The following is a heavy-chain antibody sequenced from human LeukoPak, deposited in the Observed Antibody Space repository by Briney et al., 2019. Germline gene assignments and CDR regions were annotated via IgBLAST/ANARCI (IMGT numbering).Heavy chain of an antibody. V-gene: IGHV4-59*01. CDR1: GGSISSYY. CDR2: IYYSGST. D-gene: IGHD5-18*01. J-gene: IGHJ4*02. Sequence: SETLSLTCTVSGGSISSYYWSWIRQPPGKGLEWIGYIYYSGSTNYNPSLKSRVTISVDTSKNQFSLKLSSVTAADTAVYYCARTEYGCSYGPYYFDYWGQGTLVTVSS. CDR3: ARTEYGCSYGPYYFDY.